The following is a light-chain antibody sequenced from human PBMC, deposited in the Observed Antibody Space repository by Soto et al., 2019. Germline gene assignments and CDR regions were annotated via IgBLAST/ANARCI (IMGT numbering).Light chain of an antibody. V-gene: IGLV2-14*01. Sequence: QSVLTQPPSASATPGQRVTISCSGSISDIGSHNYVSWYRQYPGEAPKLLIYEVHYRPSGVSSRFSGSKSDNTASLTISGLQAADEADYYCASYLTTSPLEVFGTGTKVTVL. CDR3: ASYLTTSPLEV. J-gene: IGLJ1*01. CDR1: ISDIGSHNY. CDR2: EVH.